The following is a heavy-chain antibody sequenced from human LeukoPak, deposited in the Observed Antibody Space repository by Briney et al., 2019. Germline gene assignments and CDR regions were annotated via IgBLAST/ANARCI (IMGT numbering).Heavy chain of an antibody. Sequence: PGGSLRLSCAASGFIFSSYGMHWVRQAPDKGLEWVAFTRYDGSRKYYADSVKGRFTISRDNSKNSLYLQMNSLRAEDTAVYYCARDNWNYAWFDPWGQGTLVTVSS. CDR2: TRYDGSRK. D-gene: IGHD1-7*01. CDR3: ARDNWNYAWFDP. CDR1: GFIFSSYG. V-gene: IGHV3-30*02. J-gene: IGHJ5*02.